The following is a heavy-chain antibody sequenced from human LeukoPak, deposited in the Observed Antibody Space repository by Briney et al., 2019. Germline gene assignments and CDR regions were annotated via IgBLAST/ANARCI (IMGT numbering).Heavy chain of an antibody. CDR3: ARAMGGYDFWSGYGFDV. CDR1: GFTFSNYS. Sequence: PGGSLRLSCAASGFTFSNYSMSWVRQAPGKGLEWVANIKQDGSEKYYVDSVKGRFTISRDNAKNSLYLQMNSLRAEDTAVYYCARAMGGYDFWSGYGFDVWGQGTTVTVSS. V-gene: IGHV3-7*01. CDR2: IKQDGSEK. D-gene: IGHD3-3*01. J-gene: IGHJ6*02.